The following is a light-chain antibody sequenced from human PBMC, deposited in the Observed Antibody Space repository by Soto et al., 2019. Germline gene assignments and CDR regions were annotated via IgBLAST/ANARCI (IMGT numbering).Light chain of an antibody. V-gene: IGLV2-23*03. CDR2: EGR. CDR1: SSDVGSYDH. CDR3: CSYASSRTFI. J-gene: IGLJ2*01. Sequence: QSALTQPASVSGSPGQSITISCTGTSSDVGSYDHVSWYQQHPGKAPKLIIYEGRKRPSGVSNRSSGSKSGNTASLTISGLQAEDEAEYYCCSYASSRTFIFGGGTKLTVL.